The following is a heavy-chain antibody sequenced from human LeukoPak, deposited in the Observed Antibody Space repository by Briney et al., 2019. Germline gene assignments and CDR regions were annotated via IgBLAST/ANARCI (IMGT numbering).Heavy chain of an antibody. CDR2: IYYSGST. CDR3: ARSTYYYDSSGYYGALDY. J-gene: IGHJ4*02. Sequence: SETLSLTCTVSGGSISSCYWSWIRQPPGKGLEWIGYIYYSGSTNYNPSLKSRVTLSVDTSKNQFSLKLSSVTAADTAVYYCARSTYYYDSSGYYGALDYWGQGTLVTVSS. D-gene: IGHD3-22*01. V-gene: IGHV4-59*08. CDR1: GGSISSCY.